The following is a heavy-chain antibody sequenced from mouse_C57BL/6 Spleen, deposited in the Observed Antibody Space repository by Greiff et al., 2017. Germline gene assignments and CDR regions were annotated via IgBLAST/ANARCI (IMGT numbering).Heavy chain of an antibody. V-gene: IGHV1-52*01. CDR2: IDPNSSET. Sequence: VQLQQPGAELVRPGSSVKLSCKASGYTFTSYWMHWVKQRPGQGLEWIGNIDPNSSETKYNQKFKDKATLPVDKSSSTAYMQLSSLTSEDSAVYYCARCDYRYDIDYGGQGTSLTVSS. D-gene: IGHD2-12*01. J-gene: IGHJ2*02. CDR1: GYTFTSYW. CDR3: ARCDYRYDIDY.